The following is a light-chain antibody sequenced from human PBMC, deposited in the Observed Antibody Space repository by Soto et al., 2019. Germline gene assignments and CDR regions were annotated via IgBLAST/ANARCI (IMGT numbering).Light chain of an antibody. CDR3: QRYGTSRGT. CDR1: ESVTSNQ. CDR2: GAF. V-gene: IGKV3-20*01. J-gene: IGKJ2*01. Sequence: EIVLTQSPGTLSLSPGERATLSCRASESVTSNQLAWYQQKPGQAPGLLIYGAFIRASGIPDRFSGSGSGTDFTLTISALEPEDFAVYYCQRYGTSRGTFGQGTKLEIK.